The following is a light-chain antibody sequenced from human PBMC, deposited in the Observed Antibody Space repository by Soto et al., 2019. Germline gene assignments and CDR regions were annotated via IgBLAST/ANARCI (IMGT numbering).Light chain of an antibody. J-gene: IGKJ5*01. CDR3: QQYGSPIT. CDR1: QSVSSSY. V-gene: IGKV3-20*01. Sequence: EIVLTQSPGTLSLSPGERATLSCRASQSVSSSYLAWYQQKPGQAPRLLIYGASSRATGIPDRFSGSGSRTDCTLTISRLEPDDFAVYYCQQYGSPITFGQGTRLEIK. CDR2: GAS.